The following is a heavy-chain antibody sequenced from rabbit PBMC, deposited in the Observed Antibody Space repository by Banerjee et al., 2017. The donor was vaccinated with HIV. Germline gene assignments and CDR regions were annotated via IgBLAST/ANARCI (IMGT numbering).Heavy chain of an antibody. Sequence: QSLEESGGGLVKPGASLTLTCKASGFSFNSGSDMCWVRQAPGKGLEWIACIYGGSSDSTYSASWAKGRFTLSKTSSTTVTLQMTSLTGADTAPYFCARDTGTSFSTYGMDLWGQGTLVTVS. CDR1: GFSFNSGSD. D-gene: IGHD8-1*01. CDR3: ARDTGTSFSTYGMDL. J-gene: IGHJ6*01. V-gene: IGHV1S40*01. CDR2: IYGGSSDST.